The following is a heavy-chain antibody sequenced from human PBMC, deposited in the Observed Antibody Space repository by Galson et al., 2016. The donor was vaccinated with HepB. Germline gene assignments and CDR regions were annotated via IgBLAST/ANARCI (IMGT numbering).Heavy chain of an antibody. CDR2: IGDSGGSA. D-gene: IGHD3-3*01. V-gene: IGHV3-23*01. CDR3: ARGSFWSGQLIRNYYGMDV. J-gene: IGHJ6*04. CDR1: GFTFSSYA. Sequence: SLRLSCAASGFTFSSYAMSWVRQAPGKGLEWVSGIGDSGGSAKYADSVKGRFTISRDNSKKTLYLQMNSLRAEDTVVYYCARGSFWSGQLIRNYYGMDVWGKGTTVTVSS.